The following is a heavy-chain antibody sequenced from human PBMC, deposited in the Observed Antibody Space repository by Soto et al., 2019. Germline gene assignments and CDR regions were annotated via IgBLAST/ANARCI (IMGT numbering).Heavy chain of an antibody. CDR2: IRSKFNSYAT. D-gene: IGHD6-19*01. CDR1: GFTFSGAA. V-gene: IGHV3-73*01. CDR3: TRRAYRSGWYFDY. J-gene: IGHJ4*02. Sequence: GSLRLSCAASGFTFSGAAMHWVRQASGKGLEWVGRIRSKFNSYATEYAASVKGRFTISRDDSKNTASLQMNSLKTEDTAVYYCTRRAYRSGWYFDYWGQGT.